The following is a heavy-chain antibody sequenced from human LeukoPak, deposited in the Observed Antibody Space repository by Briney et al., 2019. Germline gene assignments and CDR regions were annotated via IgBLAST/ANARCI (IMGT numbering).Heavy chain of an antibody. CDR3: ARAGSYRLTTTL. J-gene: IGHJ4*02. D-gene: IGHD4-17*01. Sequence: SETLSLTCAVSGGSISPYYWMWIRQPPGKGLEWIGYISYSGSTSFNPSLKSRVTISLDTSTNQASLKLRSVTAADTAVYYCARAGSYRLTTTLWGQGTLVTVSS. CDR1: GGSISPYY. V-gene: IGHV4-59*01. CDR2: ISYSGST.